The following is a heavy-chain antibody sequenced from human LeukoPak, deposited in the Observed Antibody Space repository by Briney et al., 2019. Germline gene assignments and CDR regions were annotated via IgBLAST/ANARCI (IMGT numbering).Heavy chain of an antibody. CDR3: ARPPFPGVPFFGF. D-gene: IGHD2-2*01. J-gene: IGHJ4*02. Sequence: NSSETLSLTCTVSGVSISSSSYYWGGIRQPGGKGLEWFGSIYYSGSPSYTPSLKPPVPISLNTSNNQFSLKLSSVTAAHSAVYYCARPPFPGVPFFGFWGQGPLLPVSS. CDR1: GVSISSSSYY. V-gene: IGHV4-39*01. CDR2: IYYSGSP.